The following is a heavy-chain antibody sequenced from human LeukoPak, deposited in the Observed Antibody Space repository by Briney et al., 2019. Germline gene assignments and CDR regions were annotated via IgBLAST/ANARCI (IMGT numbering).Heavy chain of an antibody. CDR1: GGSISSYY. CDR3: ARGLGYSSSWYSYYYGMDV. CDR2: IYYSGST. J-gene: IGHJ6*02. D-gene: IGHD6-13*01. V-gene: IGHV4-59*12. Sequence: PSETLSLTCTVSGGSISSYYWSWVRQPPGKGLEWIGYIYYSGSTNYSPSLKSRVTISVDTSKNQFSLKLSSVTAADTAVYYCARGLGYSSSWYSYYYGMDVWGQGTTVTVSS.